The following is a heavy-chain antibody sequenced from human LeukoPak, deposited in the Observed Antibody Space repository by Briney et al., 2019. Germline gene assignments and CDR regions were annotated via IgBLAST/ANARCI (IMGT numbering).Heavy chain of an antibody. Sequence: ASVKVSCKAFGYTFTNYDINWVRQAPGQGLEWMGWMNPNSGNTGYTQKFQGRTTMTRNTSITTAYMELSSLRSEDTAVYYCARYRVKVMTAMAYYFDYWGQGTLVTVSS. J-gene: IGHJ4*02. CDR1: GYTFTNYD. CDR3: ARYRVKVMTAMAYYFDY. V-gene: IGHV1-8*01. D-gene: IGHD2-21*02. CDR2: MNPNSGNT.